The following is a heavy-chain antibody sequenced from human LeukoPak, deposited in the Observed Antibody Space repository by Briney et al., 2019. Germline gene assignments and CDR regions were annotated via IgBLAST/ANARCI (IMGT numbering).Heavy chain of an antibody. Sequence: SETLSLTCIVSGGSISSSSYYWGWLRQPPGKGLEGIGSIYYSGSTYYNPSLKSRVTISVDTSKNQFSLKLSSVTAADTAVYYCARQPLPLLLYYMDVWGKGTTVTISS. CDR2: IYYSGST. CDR1: GGSISSSSYY. J-gene: IGHJ6*03. CDR3: ARQPLPLLLYYMDV. D-gene: IGHD2-21*01. V-gene: IGHV4-39*01.